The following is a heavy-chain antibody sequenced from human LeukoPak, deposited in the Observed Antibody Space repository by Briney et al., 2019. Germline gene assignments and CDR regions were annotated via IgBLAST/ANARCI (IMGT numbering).Heavy chain of an antibody. J-gene: IGHJ4*02. D-gene: IGHD4/OR15-4a*01. Sequence: ASVKVSCKASGGTFSSYSISWVRQAPGQGLEWMGIINPSGGSTSYAQKFQGRVTITRNTSISTAYMELSSLRSEDTAVYYCATSNDFDYWGQGTLVTVSS. CDR3: ATSNDFDY. CDR2: INPSGGST. V-gene: IGHV1-46*03. CDR1: GGTFSSYS.